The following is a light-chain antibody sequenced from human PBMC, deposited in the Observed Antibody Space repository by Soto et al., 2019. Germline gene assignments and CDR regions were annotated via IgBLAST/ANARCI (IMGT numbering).Light chain of an antibody. J-gene: IGLJ2*01. CDR2: GNS. CDR3: QVYGRSPRAPVV. V-gene: IGLV1-40*01. CDR1: SSNIGAGYD. Sequence: QSVLTQPPSVSGAPGQRVTISCTGSSSNIGAGYDVHWYQQLPGTAPKLLIYGNSNRPSGVPDRFSGSKSGTSASLAITGLQAGDGADYYCQVYGRSPRAPVVFGGGTKLTVL.